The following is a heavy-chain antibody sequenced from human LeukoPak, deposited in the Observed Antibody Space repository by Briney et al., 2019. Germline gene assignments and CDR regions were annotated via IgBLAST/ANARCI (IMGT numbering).Heavy chain of an antibody. V-gene: IGHV1-2*02. CDR1: GYTFTGYQ. Sequence: ASVKVSCKASGYTFTGYQMHWVRQAAGQGLEWMGWISPKSGDAYYAQKFQGRVTMTRDTSMRIAYMELSGLRYDDTAVYYCARDDRSYSTDFWGQGTLVTVSS. D-gene: IGHD3-22*01. CDR2: ISPKSGDA. CDR3: ARDDRSYSTDF. J-gene: IGHJ4*02.